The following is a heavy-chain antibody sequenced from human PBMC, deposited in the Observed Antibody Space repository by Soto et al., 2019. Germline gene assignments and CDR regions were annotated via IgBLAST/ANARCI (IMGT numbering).Heavy chain of an antibody. J-gene: IGHJ4*02. CDR3: AHKGGGDRILDY. CDR1: GFSLRTSGVG. CDR2: IYWDGYK. Sequence: QITLKESGPTLVKPTQTLTLTCAFSGFSLRTSGVGVGWIRQPPGKALEWLALIYWDGYKHYSPSLKSRLTIPEDTPKNQVVLTMTNMDPVDTATYYCAHKGGGDRILDYWGQGTLVTVSS. D-gene: IGHD3-16*01. V-gene: IGHV2-5*02.